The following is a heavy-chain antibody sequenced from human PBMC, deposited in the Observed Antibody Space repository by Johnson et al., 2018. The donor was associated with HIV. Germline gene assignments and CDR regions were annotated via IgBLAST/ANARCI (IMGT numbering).Heavy chain of an antibody. D-gene: IGHD3-10*01. J-gene: IGHJ3*02. CDR1: GFPFRNYG. CDR3: ARDPKRSGSYYKDAFDI. V-gene: IGHV3-7*01. Sequence: VQLVESGGGLVKPGGSLRLSCAASGFPFRNYGMHWVRQAPGKGLEWVANIKQDGSEKYYVDSVKGRFTIFRDNSKNTLYLQMNSRRAEDTAVYYCARDPKRSGSYYKDAFDIWGQGTMVTVSS. CDR2: IKQDGSEK.